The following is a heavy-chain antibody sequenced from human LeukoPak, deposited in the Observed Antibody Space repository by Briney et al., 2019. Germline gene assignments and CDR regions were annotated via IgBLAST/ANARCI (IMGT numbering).Heavy chain of an antibody. D-gene: IGHD6-19*01. Sequence: ASVKVSCKASGYTFTGYYMHWVRQAPGQGLEWMGWINPNSGGTNYAQKFQGRVTMTRDTSISTAYMELSRLRSDDTAVYYCARVHLYSRQWLVPYYYGMDVWGQGTTVTVSS. CDR2: INPNSGGT. CDR1: GYTFTGYY. V-gene: IGHV1-2*02. J-gene: IGHJ6*02. CDR3: ARVHLYSRQWLVPYYYGMDV.